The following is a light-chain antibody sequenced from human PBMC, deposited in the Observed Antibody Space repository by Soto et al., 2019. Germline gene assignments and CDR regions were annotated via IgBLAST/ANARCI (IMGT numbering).Light chain of an antibody. J-gene: IGKJ2*01. CDR2: LGS. Sequence: DIVMTQSPISLPVTPGEPASISCRSSQSLLDSNGFRYLDWYLQKPGQSPQLLIYLGSNRATGVPDRLSGSGSGTDFTLKISKVEAEDVGGYFCMQALHTGYTFGPGTKLEIK. CDR3: MQALHTGYT. CDR1: QSLLDSNGFRY. V-gene: IGKV2-28*01.